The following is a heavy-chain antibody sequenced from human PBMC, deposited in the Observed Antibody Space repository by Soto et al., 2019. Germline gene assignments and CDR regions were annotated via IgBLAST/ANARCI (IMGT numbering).Heavy chain of an antibody. J-gene: IGHJ3*02. D-gene: IGHD5-12*01. V-gene: IGHV1-18*01. CDR2: ISAYNGNT. CDR1: GYTFTSYG. CDR3: ARDSDGYSGYDSFDI. Sequence: ASVKVSCKASGYTFTSYGISWVRQAPGQGLEWMGWISAYNGNTNYAQKLQGRVTMTTDTSTSTAYMELRSLRSDDTAVYYCARDSDGYSGYDSFDIWGQGTMVTVSS.